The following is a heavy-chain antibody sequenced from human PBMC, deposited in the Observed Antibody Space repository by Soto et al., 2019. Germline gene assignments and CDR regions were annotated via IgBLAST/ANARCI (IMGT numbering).Heavy chain of an antibody. CDR3: ATNSGSAHFNH. CDR1: GLTFSSYP. Sequence: EVQLVESGGGFVQPGGSLRLSCAASGLTFSSYPMNWVRQAPGKGLEWVSYVRTGSSATFYTDSVKGRFTISRDDAKGSLYLQMNSLRDEDTAVYFCATNSGSAHFNHWGQGTLVTVSS. V-gene: IGHV3-48*02. CDR2: VRTGSSAT. D-gene: IGHD5-12*01. J-gene: IGHJ4*02.